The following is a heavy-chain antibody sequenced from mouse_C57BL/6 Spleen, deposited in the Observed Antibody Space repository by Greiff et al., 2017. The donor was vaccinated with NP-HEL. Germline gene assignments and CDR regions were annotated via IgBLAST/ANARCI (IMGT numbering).Heavy chain of an antibody. CDR2: IDPSDSAT. J-gene: IGHJ2*01. CDR1: GYTFTSYW. Sequence: QVQLQQPGAELVRPGSSVKLSCKASGYTFTSYWMHWVKQRPIQGLEWIGNIDPSDSATHYNQKFKDKATLTVDKSASTAYMQLSSLTSEDSAVYYCARRGYYYGSSFDYWGQGTTLTVSS. CDR3: ARRGYYYGSSFDY. V-gene: IGHV1-52*01. D-gene: IGHD1-1*01.